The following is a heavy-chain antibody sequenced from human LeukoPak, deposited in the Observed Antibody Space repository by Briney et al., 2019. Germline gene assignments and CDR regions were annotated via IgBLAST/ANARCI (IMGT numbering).Heavy chain of an antibody. Sequence: GESLKISCKGSGYSFTSYWIGWVRQMPGKGLEWMGIIYPGDSDTRYSPSFQGQVTISADKSISTAYLQWSSLKASDTAMYYCATTSDYDSSGLYYFDYWGQGTLVTVSS. J-gene: IGHJ4*02. CDR1: GYSFTSYW. D-gene: IGHD3-22*01. CDR3: ATTSDYDSSGLYYFDY. V-gene: IGHV5-51*01. CDR2: IYPGDSDT.